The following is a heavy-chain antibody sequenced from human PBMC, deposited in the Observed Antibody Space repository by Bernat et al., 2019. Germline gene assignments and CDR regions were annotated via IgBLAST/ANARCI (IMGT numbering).Heavy chain of an antibody. CDR3: ARYSSGWYGYGGWYFDL. J-gene: IGHJ2*01. D-gene: IGHD6-13*01. CDR1: GGSISSSSYY. CDR2: IYYSGST. Sequence: QLQLQESGPGLVKPSETLSLTCTVSGGSISSSSYYWGWIRQPPGKGLEWIGSIYYSGSTYYNPSLKSQVTISGYTPENQFSLKLIFGTAADAAVYYWARYSSGWYGYGGWYFDLWGRGTLVTVSS. V-gene: IGHV4-39*01.